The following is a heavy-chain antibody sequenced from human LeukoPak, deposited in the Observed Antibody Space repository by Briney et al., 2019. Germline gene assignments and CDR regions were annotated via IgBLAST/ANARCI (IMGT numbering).Heavy chain of an antibody. J-gene: IGHJ6*03. D-gene: IGHD4-11*01. CDR1: GYTFTSYY. Sequence: GASVKVSCKASGYTFTSYYMHWVRQAPGQGLEWMGIINPSGGSTSYAQKFQGRVTMTRDTSTSTVYMELSSLRSEDTAVYYCARDGGVTTVKPSYMDVWGKGTTVTVSS. CDR3: ARDGGVTTVKPSYMDV. CDR2: INPSGGST. V-gene: IGHV1-46*01.